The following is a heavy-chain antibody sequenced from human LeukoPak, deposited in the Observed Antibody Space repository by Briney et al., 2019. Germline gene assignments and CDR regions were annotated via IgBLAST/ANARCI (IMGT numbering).Heavy chain of an antibody. D-gene: IGHD6-19*01. CDR3: ARASSIAVAGEYFQH. J-gene: IGHJ1*01. CDR2: ISYDGGEQ. CDR1: GFTFSSYG. Sequence: GGSLRLSCAASGFTFSSYGMHWVRQAPGKGLEWVAVISYDGGEQHYGDSVKGRFTISRDNSKNTLYLQMNSLRAEDTAVYYCARASSIAVAGEYFQHWGQGTLVTVPS. V-gene: IGHV3-30*03.